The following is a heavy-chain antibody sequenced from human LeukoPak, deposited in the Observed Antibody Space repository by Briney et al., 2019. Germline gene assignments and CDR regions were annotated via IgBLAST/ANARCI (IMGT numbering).Heavy chain of an antibody. CDR3: ARDRVGDWGDAFDI. CDR2: ISTSSTYI. CDR1: GDSISSNN. D-gene: IGHD7-27*01. V-gene: IGHV3-21*01. Sequence: ETLPLTCTVSGDSISSNNWWNWVRQAPGKGLEWVSSISTSSTYIYYADSVKGRFTISRDNAKNSLYLQMNSLRADDTAVFYCARDRVGDWGDAFDIWGQGTVVTVSS. J-gene: IGHJ3*02.